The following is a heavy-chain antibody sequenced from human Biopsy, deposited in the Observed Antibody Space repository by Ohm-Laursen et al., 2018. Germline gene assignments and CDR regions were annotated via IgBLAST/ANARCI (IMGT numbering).Heavy chain of an antibody. CDR2: VYHSGTT. Sequence: SDTLSLTCIVSGGSISSGSNYWAWIRQPPGKGLEWIGSVYHSGTTYYSPSLKSRVTISVDTSKNQLSLKVTFVTAADTAAYYCARHDGNGPFALDSWGQGTLVTVSS. V-gene: IGHV4-39*01. J-gene: IGHJ4*02. D-gene: IGHD5-24*01. CDR1: GGSISSGSNY. CDR3: ARHDGNGPFALDS.